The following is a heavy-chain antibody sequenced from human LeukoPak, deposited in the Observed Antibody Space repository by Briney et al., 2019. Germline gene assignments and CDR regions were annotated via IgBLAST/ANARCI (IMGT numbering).Heavy chain of an antibody. CDR2: INPDSGST. CDR3: ARATRGYDSGRDLDF. D-gene: IGHD3-10*01. Sequence: ASVKVSFKASGYIFTIFHIHWVRQAPGHGLEWMAFINPDSGSTKSAQKFKGRVTMTRDRSTSTVHLELSSLTSEDTAVYYCARATRGYDSGRDLDFWGQGTLVTVSS. V-gene: IGHV1-46*01. J-gene: IGHJ4*02. CDR1: GYIFTIFH.